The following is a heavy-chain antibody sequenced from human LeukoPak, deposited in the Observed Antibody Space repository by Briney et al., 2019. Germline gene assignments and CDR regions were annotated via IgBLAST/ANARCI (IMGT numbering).Heavy chain of an antibody. Sequence: GPLNLSFAASGFPFSSYAMSWVRQAPGKGLEWVSAFSGSGGSTYYADSVKGRFTISRDNSKNTLYLQMNSLRAEDTAVYYCARSGLSRFDYWGQGTLVTVSS. V-gene: IGHV3-23*01. J-gene: IGHJ4*02. CDR2: FSGSGGST. CDR1: GFPFSSYA. D-gene: IGHD4/OR15-4a*01. CDR3: ARSGLSRFDY.